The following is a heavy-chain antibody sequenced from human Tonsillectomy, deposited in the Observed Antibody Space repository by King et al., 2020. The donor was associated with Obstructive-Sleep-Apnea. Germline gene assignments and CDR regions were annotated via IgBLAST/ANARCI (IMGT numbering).Heavy chain of an antibody. J-gene: IGHJ4*02. Sequence: VQLQQWGAGLLKPSETLSLTCAVYGGSFSGYYWSWIRQPPGKGLEWIGEINHSGSTNYNPSLKSRVTISVDTSKNQFSLKLSSVTAADTAVYYCARGGVFDWLLNFDYWGQGTLVTVSS. V-gene: IGHV4-34*01. CDR2: INHSGST. CDR3: ARGGVFDWLLNFDY. CDR1: GGSFSGYY. D-gene: IGHD3-9*01.